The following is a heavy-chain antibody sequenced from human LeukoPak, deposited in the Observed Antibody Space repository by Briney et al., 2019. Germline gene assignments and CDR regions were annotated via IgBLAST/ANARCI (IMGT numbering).Heavy chain of an antibody. V-gene: IGHV3-30*18. J-gene: IGHJ4*02. CDR3: AKETSDYALTN. CDR2: ISYDGSNK. D-gene: IGHD4-17*01. CDR1: GFTFSSYG. Sequence: GRSLRLSCAASGFTFSSYGMHWVRQAPGKGLEWVAVISYDGSNKYYADSVKGRFTISRDNSKNTLYLQMNSLRAEDTAVYYCAKETSDYALTNWGQGPLVTVSS.